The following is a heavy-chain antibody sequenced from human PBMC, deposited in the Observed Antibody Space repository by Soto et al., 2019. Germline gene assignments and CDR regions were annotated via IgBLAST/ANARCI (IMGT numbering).Heavy chain of an antibody. CDR2: IYYSGST. CDR1: GDSVSRGRTY. Sequence: QVQLQESGPGLVKAYQTLSLSCTVSGDSVSRGRTYGNWFRHNPGKGLEWIGYIYYSGSTYYSPALKSRVSLSLDTSGNQFSLKLNSVTAADTAVYYCARGSRDCANDVCYSFDSWGQGILITVSS. CDR3: ARGSRDCANDVCYSFDS. V-gene: IGHV4-31*03. D-gene: IGHD2-8*01. J-gene: IGHJ4*02.